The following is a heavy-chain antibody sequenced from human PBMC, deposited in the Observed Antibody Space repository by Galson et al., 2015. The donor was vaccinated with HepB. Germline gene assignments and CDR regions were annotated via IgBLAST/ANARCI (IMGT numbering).Heavy chain of an antibody. CDR3: AREVGYCSSTSCYRRAWFDP. CDR2: ISAYNGNT. J-gene: IGHJ5*02. D-gene: IGHD2-2*01. Sequence: SVKVSCKASGYTFTSYGISWVRQAPGQGLEWMGWISAYNGNTNYAQKLQGRVTMTTDTSTSTAYMELRSLRSDDTAVYYCAREVGYCSSTSCYRRAWFDPCGPGTLVTVSS. V-gene: IGHV1-18*01. CDR1: GYTFTSYG.